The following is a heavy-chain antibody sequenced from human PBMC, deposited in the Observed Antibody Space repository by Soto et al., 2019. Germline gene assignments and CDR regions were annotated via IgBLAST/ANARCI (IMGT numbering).Heavy chain of an antibody. CDR3: ARGVAGTGYYYYYGMDV. D-gene: IGHD6-19*01. J-gene: IGHJ6*02. V-gene: IGHV1-69*13. CDR2: IIPIFGTA. Sequence: SVKVSCKASGGTFSSYAISWVRQAPGQGLEWMGGIIPIFGTANYAQKFQGRVTITADESTSTAYMELSSLRSEDTAVYYCARGVAGTGYYYYYGMDVWGQGTTVTVSS. CDR1: GGTFSSYA.